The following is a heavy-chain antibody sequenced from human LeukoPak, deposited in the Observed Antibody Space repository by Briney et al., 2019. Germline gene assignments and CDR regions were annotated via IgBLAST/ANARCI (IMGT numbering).Heavy chain of an antibody. CDR2: IYSGGST. CDR1: GFTVSSNY. D-gene: IGHD7-27*01. V-gene: IGHV3-66*01. Sequence: GGSLRLSCAASGFTVSSNYMSWVRQAPGKGLEWVSLIYSGGSTYYADSVKGRFTISRDNSKNTLYLQMNSLRAEDTAVYYCANGRLGMAFDYWGQGTLVTVSS. J-gene: IGHJ4*02. CDR3: ANGRLGMAFDY.